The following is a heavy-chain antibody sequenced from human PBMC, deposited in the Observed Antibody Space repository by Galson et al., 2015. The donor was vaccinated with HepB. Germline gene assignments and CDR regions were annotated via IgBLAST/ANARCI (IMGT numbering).Heavy chain of an antibody. V-gene: IGHV4-34*01. J-gene: IGHJ3*02. CDR1: GGSFSGYY. Sequence: VTCAVYGGSFSGYYWSWIRQPAGKGLEWSGGMNHSGSTNYNPSLKSRVTISVDTSKNQFSLKLSSVTAADTAVYYCAKDFRPPGTVAGTAFDIWGQGTKVTVSS. CDR3: AKDFRPPGTVAGTAFDI. CDR2: MNHSGST. D-gene: IGHD6-19*01.